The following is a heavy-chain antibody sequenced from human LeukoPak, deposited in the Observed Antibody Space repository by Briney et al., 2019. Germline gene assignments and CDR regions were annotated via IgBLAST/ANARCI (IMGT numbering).Heavy chain of an antibody. V-gene: IGHV3-7*03. CDR2: INHNGNVN. Sequence: GGSLRLSCAASGFTFSSYSMIWVRQAPGKGLEWVASINHNGNVNYYVDSVKGRFTISRDNAKNSLYLQMSNLRAEGTAVYFCARGGGLDVWGQGATVTVSS. J-gene: IGHJ6*02. D-gene: IGHD3-16*01. CDR3: ARGGGLDV. CDR1: GFTFSSYS.